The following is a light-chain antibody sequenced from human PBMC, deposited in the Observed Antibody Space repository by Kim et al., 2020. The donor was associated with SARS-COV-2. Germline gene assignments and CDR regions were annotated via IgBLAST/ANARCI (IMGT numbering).Light chain of an antibody. Sequence: QSALTQPASVSGSPGQSITISCTGTSSDVGSYDLVSWYQQHPGKAPKLMIYEVNKRPLGISNRFSGSKSGNTASLTISGLQAEDEADFYCCSYAGSMTYVFGTGTKVTVL. V-gene: IGLV2-23*02. CDR3: CSYAGSMTYV. J-gene: IGLJ1*01. CDR1: SSDVGSYDL. CDR2: EVN.